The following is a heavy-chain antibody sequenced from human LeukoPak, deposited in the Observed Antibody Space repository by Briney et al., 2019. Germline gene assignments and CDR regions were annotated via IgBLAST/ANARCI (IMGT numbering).Heavy chain of an antibody. CDR3: ARESTSLEKFAFDI. CDR2: INSDGSST. D-gene: IGHD2/OR15-2a*01. CDR1: GFTFSTYW. J-gene: IGHJ3*02. V-gene: IGHV3-74*01. Sequence: GGSLRLSCAASGFTFSTYWMHWVRQASGKGLVWVSHINSDGSSTTYADSVKGRFTISRDNAKNTLYLQMNSLTAEDTAVYYCARESTSLEKFAFDIWGQGTMVTVSS.